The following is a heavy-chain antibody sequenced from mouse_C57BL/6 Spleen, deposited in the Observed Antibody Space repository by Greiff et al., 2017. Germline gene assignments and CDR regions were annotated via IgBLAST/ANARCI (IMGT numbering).Heavy chain of an antibody. Sequence: QVHVKQPGAELVKPGASVKLSCKASGYTFTSYWMQWVKQRPGQGLEWIGEIDPSDSYTNYNQKFKGKATLTVDTSSSTAYMQLSRLTSEDAAVYYCARDGNRADYWGQGTSVTVSS. J-gene: IGHJ4*01. CDR1: GYTFTSYW. CDR2: IDPSDSYT. V-gene: IGHV1-50*01. CDR3: ARDGNRADY. D-gene: IGHD2-1*01.